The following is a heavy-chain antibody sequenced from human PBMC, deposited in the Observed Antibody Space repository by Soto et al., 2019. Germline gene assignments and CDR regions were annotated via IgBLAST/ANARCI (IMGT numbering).Heavy chain of an antibody. J-gene: IGHJ5*02. Sequence: PXATLSLTLTVSGGSVSSSSYYWGWIRQPPGKGLEWIGSIYYSGSTYSNPSLKSRVTISVDTSKNQFSLKLSSVTAADTAVYYCARLGITRRFDPWGQGTLVTVSS. V-gene: IGHV4-39*01. CDR1: GGSVSSSSYY. CDR3: ARLGITRRFDP. D-gene: IGHD3-10*01. CDR2: IYYSGST.